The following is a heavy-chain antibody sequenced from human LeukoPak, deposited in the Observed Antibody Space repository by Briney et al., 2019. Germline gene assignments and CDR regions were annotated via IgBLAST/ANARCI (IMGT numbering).Heavy chain of an antibody. CDR1: GGSISSSSYY. CDR2: IYYSGST. J-gene: IGHJ4*02. D-gene: IGHD1-26*01. V-gene: IGHV4-39*01. CDR3: ARHTTGYSGSPPYYFDY. Sequence: PSETLSLTYTVSGGSISSSSYYWGWIRQPPGKGLEWIGSIYYSGSTYYNPSLKSRVTISVDTSKNQFSLKLSSVTAADTAVYYCARHTTGYSGSPPYYFDYWGQGTLVTVSS.